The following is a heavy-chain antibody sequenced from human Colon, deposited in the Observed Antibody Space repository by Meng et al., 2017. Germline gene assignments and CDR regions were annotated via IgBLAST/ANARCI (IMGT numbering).Heavy chain of an antibody. Sequence: QLHVLGPGPRPGQPSMTRSLTCAVSGAAITTRNGGNCVRQAPGKGLEWIGDVFHTGGTSYNPSLESRLTISVDRSKNQFYLNLRSVTAADTATYYCARGGDWGFDYWGPGTLVTVSS. D-gene: IGHD3-16*01. CDR1: GAAITTRNG. CDR3: ARGGDWGFDY. J-gene: IGHJ4*02. CDR2: VFHTGGT. V-gene: IGHV4-4*02.